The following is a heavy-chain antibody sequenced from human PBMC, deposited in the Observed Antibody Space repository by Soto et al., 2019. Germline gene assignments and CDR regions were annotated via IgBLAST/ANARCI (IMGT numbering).Heavy chain of an antibody. CDR1: GFTVSGSA. Sequence: GGSLRLSCAASGFTVSGSAMHWVRQASGKGLEWVGRIRSKANSYATAYAASVKGRFTISRDDSKNTAYLQMNSLKTEDTAVYYCTRLVEMAPFDYWGQGTLVTVSS. J-gene: IGHJ4*02. CDR2: IRSKANSYAT. V-gene: IGHV3-73*01. D-gene: IGHD5-12*01. CDR3: TRLVEMAPFDY.